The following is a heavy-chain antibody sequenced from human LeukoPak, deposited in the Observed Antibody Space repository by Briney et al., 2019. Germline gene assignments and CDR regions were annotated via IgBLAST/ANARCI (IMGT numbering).Heavy chain of an antibody. CDR1: GFTFSGSA. Sequence: GSLRLSCTASGFTFSGSAMHWVRQASGKGLEWVGRIRSKANSYATVYAASVKGRFTISRDDSKNTAYLQMNSLRAEDTAVYYCAKRYSTSLAFDIWGQGTMVSVSS. V-gene: IGHV3-73*01. CDR2: IRSKANSYAT. D-gene: IGHD6-13*01. J-gene: IGHJ3*02. CDR3: AKRYSTSLAFDI.